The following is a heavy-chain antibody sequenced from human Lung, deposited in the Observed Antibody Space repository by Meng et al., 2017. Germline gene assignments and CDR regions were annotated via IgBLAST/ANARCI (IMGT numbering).Heavy chain of an antibody. J-gene: IGHJ2*01. Sequence: VHLWILGADADNPVASMRVSCKASGEIFTKYYISWVRQAPGQGLEWMGWISVKNGEAKYPQNFQGRVTMTTDTTTSTAYMELRSLTSDDTAVYYCARYVPNGSFWYFDFWGRGTLVTVSS. CDR2: ISVKNGEA. CDR1: GEIFTKYY. D-gene: IGHD6-13*01. CDR3: ARYVPNGSFWYFDF. V-gene: IGHV1-18*01.